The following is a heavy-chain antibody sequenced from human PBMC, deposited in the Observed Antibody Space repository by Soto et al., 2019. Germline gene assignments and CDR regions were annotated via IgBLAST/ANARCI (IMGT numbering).Heavy chain of an antibody. Sequence: LRLSCATSRFTFTSYGMHWVRQAPGKGLEGVAVISYDESNKYYADSVKGRFTISRDSSKNTLYLQMKRLRVEDTAVYYCAKVGDYNDSSGKLVDYGLDVWGLGTRVTVSS. D-gene: IGHD3-22*01. V-gene: IGHV3-30*18. CDR3: AKVGDYNDSSGKLVDYGLDV. CDR2: ISYDESNK. CDR1: RFTFTSYG. J-gene: IGHJ6*02.